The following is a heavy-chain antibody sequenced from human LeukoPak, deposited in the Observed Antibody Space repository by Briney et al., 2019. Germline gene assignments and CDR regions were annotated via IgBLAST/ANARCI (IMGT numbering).Heavy chain of an antibody. D-gene: IGHD6-19*01. Sequence: GESLKISCEASGYTFISYSSGWVRQMRGKGLEWMGIIYPRDSDTRYSPSFERQVTISADKSISTAYLQRRSLKASDTAMYYCARLGNCSSGWSDYWGQGTLVTVSS. CDR3: ARLGNCSSGWSDY. J-gene: IGHJ4*02. V-gene: IGHV5-51*01. CDR1: GYTFISYS. CDR2: IYPRDSDT.